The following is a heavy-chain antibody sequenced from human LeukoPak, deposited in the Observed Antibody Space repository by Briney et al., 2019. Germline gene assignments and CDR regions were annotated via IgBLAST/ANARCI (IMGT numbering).Heavy chain of an antibody. CDR3: EKDPLKGYYDSSGQKEADY. J-gene: IGHJ4*02. V-gene: IGHV3-23*01. CDR1: GFTFSSYG. D-gene: IGHD3-22*01. CDR2: ISGSGGST. Sequence: PGGSLRLSCAASGFTFSSYGMHWVRQAPGKGLEWVSAISGSGGSTYYADSVKGRFTISRDNSKNTLYLQMNSLRAEDTAVYYCEKDPLKGYYDSSGQKEADYWGQGTLVTVSS.